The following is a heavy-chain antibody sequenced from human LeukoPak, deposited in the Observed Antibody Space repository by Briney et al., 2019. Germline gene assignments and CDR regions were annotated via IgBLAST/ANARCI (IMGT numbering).Heavy chain of an antibody. Sequence: GESLKISCKGSGYSFTSYWIGWVRQMPGKALEWMGIIYPGDSDTRYSPSFQGQVTISADKSISTAYLQWSSLKASDTAMYYCARHGPYGDYPVNWFDPWGQGTLVTVSS. D-gene: IGHD4-17*01. CDR3: ARHGPYGDYPVNWFDP. V-gene: IGHV5-51*01. CDR1: GYSFTSYW. J-gene: IGHJ5*02. CDR2: IYPGDSDT.